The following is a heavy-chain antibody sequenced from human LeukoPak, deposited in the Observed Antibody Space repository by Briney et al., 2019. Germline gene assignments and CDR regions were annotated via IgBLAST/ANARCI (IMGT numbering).Heavy chain of an antibody. D-gene: IGHD5-18*01. V-gene: IGHV3-23*01. CDR3: AKAGSTPMVSGFAP. Sequence: GGSLRLSCGVSGFTFSSYAMNWVRQAPGKGLEWVSTISGSGGSTYYADSVKGRFTISRDNSMNTLYLQMNSLRAEDTAVYYCAKAGSTPMVSGFAPWGRETLVTVS. CDR2: ISGSGGST. CDR1: GFTFSSYA. J-gene: IGHJ5*02.